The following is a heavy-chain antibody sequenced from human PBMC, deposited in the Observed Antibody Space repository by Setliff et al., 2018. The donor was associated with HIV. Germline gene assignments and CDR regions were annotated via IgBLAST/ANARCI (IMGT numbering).Heavy chain of an antibody. CDR2: IRSKANGGTT. Sequence: GGSLRLSCTASGFSFGDYVMNWVRQAPGKGLEWVGFIRSKANGGTTEYAASVKGRFTISRDDSKSVAYLQTNSLKTEDTAVYYCTRDDYCIEHWGQGTLVTVSS. CDR1: GFSFGDYV. D-gene: IGHD4-17*01. V-gene: IGHV3-49*04. CDR3: TRDDYCIEH. J-gene: IGHJ4*02.